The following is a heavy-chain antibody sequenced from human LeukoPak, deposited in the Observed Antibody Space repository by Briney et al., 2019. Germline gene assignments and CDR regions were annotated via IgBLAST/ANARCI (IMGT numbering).Heavy chain of an antibody. D-gene: IGHD3-22*01. J-gene: IGHJ2*01. CDR3: ARDRITMIVVVKRYFDL. CDR2: IYYSGST. V-gene: IGHV4-39*07. CDR1: GGSISSSSYY. Sequence: SETLSLTCTVSGGSISSSSYYWGWIRQPPGKGLEWIGSIYYSGSTYYNPSLKSRVTISVDTSKNQFSLKLSSVTAADTAVYYCARDRITMIVVVKRYFDLWGRGTLVTVPS.